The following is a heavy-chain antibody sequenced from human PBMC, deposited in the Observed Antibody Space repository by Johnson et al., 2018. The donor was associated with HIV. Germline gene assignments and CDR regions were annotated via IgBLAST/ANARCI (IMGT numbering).Heavy chain of an antibody. J-gene: IGHJ3*02. V-gene: IGHV3-66*01. CDR2: INTGGST. D-gene: IGHD2-21*02. CDR1: GFTVSSNY. Sequence: VQLVESGGGLVQPGGSLRLSCAASGFTVSSNYMSWVRQAPGKGLEWVSLINTGGSTYYPDSVKGRFTISRDNSKNTLYLQMGSLRAEDMAVYYCARKVVTADDAFDIWGQGTMVTVSS. CDR3: ARKVVTADDAFDI.